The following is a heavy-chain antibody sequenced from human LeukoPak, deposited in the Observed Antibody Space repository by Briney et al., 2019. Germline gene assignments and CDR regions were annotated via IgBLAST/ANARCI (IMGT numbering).Heavy chain of an antibody. CDR3: ARYCSGGSCYLFDP. V-gene: IGHV1-2*02. Sequence: ASVKVSCKASGYTFTGYYMHWVRQTPGQGLEWMGWISPNSGGTNYAQKFQGRVPMTRHTSISTAYMELSRLRSDDTAVYYCARYCSGGSCYLFDPWGQGTLVTVSS. CDR2: ISPNSGGT. D-gene: IGHD2-15*01. J-gene: IGHJ5*02. CDR1: GYTFTGYY.